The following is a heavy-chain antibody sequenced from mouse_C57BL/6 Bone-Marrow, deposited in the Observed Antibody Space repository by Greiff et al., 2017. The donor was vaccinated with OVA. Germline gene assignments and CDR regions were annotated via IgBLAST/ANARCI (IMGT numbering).Heavy chain of an antibody. CDR2: ISNGGGST. V-gene: IGHV5-12*01. Sequence: EVKLVESGGGLVQPGGSLKLSCAASGFTFSDYYMYWVRQTPEKRLEWVAYISNGGGSTYYPDTVKGRFTISRDNAKNTLYLQMSRLQSEDTAMYYCARRRGNYVFDDWGQGTTLTVSS. D-gene: IGHD2-1*01. CDR1: GFTFSDYY. CDR3: ARRRGNYVFDD. J-gene: IGHJ2*01.